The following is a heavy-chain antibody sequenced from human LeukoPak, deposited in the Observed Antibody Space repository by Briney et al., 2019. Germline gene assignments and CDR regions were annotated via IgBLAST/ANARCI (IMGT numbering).Heavy chain of an antibody. Sequence: GGSLRLSCAASGFTFSSYGMSWVRQAPGKGLEWVSAISGSGGSTYYADSVKGRFTISRDNSKNTLYLQMNSLRAEDTAVYYCARQNYYDSWAQDWGAFDIWGQGTMVTVSS. V-gene: IGHV3-23*01. CDR1: GFTFSSYG. CDR2: ISGSGGST. J-gene: IGHJ3*02. D-gene: IGHD3-22*01. CDR3: ARQNYYDSWAQDWGAFDI.